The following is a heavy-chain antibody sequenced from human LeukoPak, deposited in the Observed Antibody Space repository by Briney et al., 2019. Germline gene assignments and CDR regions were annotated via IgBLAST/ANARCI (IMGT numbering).Heavy chain of an antibody. Sequence: ASVKVSCKASGYTFTSYGISWVRQAPGQGLEWMGWISAYNGNTNYAQKLQGRVTITADESTSTAYMELSSLRSEDTAVYYCARARGNYYDSSGLFDYWGQGTLVTVSS. CDR2: ISAYNGNT. CDR3: ARARGNYYDSSGLFDY. V-gene: IGHV1-18*01. D-gene: IGHD3-22*01. J-gene: IGHJ4*02. CDR1: GYTFTSYG.